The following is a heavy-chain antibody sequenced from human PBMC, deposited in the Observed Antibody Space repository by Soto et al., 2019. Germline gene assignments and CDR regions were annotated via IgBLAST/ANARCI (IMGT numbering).Heavy chain of an antibody. CDR2: IYHSGST. J-gene: IGHJ6*02. Sequence: SETLSLTXAVSGGSISSSNWWSWVRQPPGKGLEWIGEIYHSGSTNYNPSLKSRVTISVDKSKNQFSLKLSSVTAADTAVYYCARVVTGTPYYYYYGMDVWGQGTTVTVSS. CDR1: GGSISSSNW. V-gene: IGHV4-4*02. D-gene: IGHD1-20*01. CDR3: ARVVTGTPYYYYYGMDV.